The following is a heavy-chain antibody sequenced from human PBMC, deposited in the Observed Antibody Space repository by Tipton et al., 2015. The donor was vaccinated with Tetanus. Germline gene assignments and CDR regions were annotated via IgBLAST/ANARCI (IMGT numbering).Heavy chain of an antibody. CDR1: GFTFSTYA. CDR2: ISGSGGST. D-gene: IGHD5-18*01. Sequence: SLRLSCAASGFTFSTYAMTWVRQAPGKGLEWVSAISGSGGSTYYGDSVKGRFTVSRDNAKSSLYLQMTSLRAEDTALYYCASGNTLDYWGQGTAVTVST. CDR3: ASGNTLDY. J-gene: IGHJ4*02. V-gene: IGHV3-23*01.